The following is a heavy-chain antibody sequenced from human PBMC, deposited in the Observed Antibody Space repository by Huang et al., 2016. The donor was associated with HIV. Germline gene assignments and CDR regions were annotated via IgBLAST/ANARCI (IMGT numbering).Heavy chain of an antibody. CDR1: GYTFTRYY. V-gene: IGHV1-46*03. CDR3: ARGPGGAAAGYYFDY. CDR2: INPSGGRT. D-gene: IGHD6-13*01. J-gene: IGHJ4*02. Sequence: QVQLVQSGAEVKKAGASVKVSCKASGYTFTRYYMHWVRQVPGQGLEWMSIINPSGGRTSYAQEFQGRGTMTRDTSTSTVYMELSSLRSEDTAVYYCARGPGGAAAGYYFDYWGQGTLVTVSS.